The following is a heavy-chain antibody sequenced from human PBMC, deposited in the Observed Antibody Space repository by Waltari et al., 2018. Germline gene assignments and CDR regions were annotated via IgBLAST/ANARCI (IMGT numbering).Heavy chain of an antibody. D-gene: IGHD2-8*01. CDR3: ARDPGVVRREGAFDI. Sequence: ESGGGLVQPGGSLRLSCAASGFTFSSYSMNWVRQAPGKGLEWVSYISSSSSTIYYADSVKGRFTISRDNAKNSLYLQMNSLRAEDTAVYYCARDPGVVRREGAFDIWGQGTMVTVSS. J-gene: IGHJ3*02. V-gene: IGHV3-48*04. CDR1: GFTFSSYS. CDR2: ISSSSSTI.